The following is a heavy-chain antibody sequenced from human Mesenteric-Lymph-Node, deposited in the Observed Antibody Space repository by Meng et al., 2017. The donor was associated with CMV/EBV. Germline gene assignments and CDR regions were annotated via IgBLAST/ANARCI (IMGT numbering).Heavy chain of an antibody. D-gene: IGHD2-21*01. V-gene: IGHV3-53*01. CDR3: ARGFPGEIDP. CDR1: GLTFSNYA. CDR2: IYSGGST. J-gene: IGHJ5*02. Sequence: GGSLRLSCSASGLTFSNYAMNWVRQAPGKGLEWVSVIYSGGSTYYADSVKGRFTISRDNSKNTLYLQMNSLRAEDTAVYYCARGFPGEIDPWGQGTLVTVSS.